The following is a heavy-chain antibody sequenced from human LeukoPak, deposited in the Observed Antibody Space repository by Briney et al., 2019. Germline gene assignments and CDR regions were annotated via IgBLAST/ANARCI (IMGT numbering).Heavy chain of an antibody. D-gene: IGHD3-3*01. Sequence: GTSVKVSCKASGYTFNSYYMHWVRQAPGQGLEWMGIIDPSGGSTSYAQKFQGRVTMTRDTSTSTVYMELSSLRSEDTAVYYCARERSSGRDYYYYGMDVWGQGTTVTVSS. CDR3: ARERSSGRDYYYYGMDV. CDR1: GYTFNSYY. J-gene: IGHJ6*02. V-gene: IGHV1-46*02. CDR2: IDPSGGST.